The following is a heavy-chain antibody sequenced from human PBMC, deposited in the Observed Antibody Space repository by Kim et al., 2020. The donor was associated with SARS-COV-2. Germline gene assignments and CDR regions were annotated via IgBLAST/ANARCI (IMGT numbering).Heavy chain of an antibody. J-gene: IGHJ4*02. V-gene: IGHV3-21*01. D-gene: IGHD1-1*01. CDR3: ARESLNWRLETDY. CDR2: ISSSGSFI. Sequence: GGSLRLSCAASGFTFSSYNMNWVRQAPGKGLEWVSSISSSGSFIYYADSVKGRFTISRDNAKNSLYLQMNSLRAEDTAMYYCARESLNWRLETDYWGQGTLVTVSS. CDR1: GFTFSSYN.